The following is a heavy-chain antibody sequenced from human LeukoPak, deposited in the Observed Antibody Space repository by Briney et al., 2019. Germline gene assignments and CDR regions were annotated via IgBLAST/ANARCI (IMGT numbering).Heavy chain of an antibody. J-gene: IGHJ5*02. CDR1: GYTFTSYD. V-gene: IGHV1-8*01. CDR2: MNPNSGNT. CDR3: ARGLKVRRTIFGVVSANEYNWFDP. D-gene: IGHD3-3*01. Sequence: ASVKVSCKASGYTFTSYDINWVRQATGQGLEWMGWMNPNSGNTGYAQKFQGRVTMTRNTSISTAYMELSSLRPEDTAVYYCARGLKVRRTIFGVVSANEYNWFDPWGQGTLVTVSS.